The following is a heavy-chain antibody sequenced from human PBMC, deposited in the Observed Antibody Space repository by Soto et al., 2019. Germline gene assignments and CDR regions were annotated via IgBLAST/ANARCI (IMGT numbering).Heavy chain of an antibody. CDR3: ARDTYDSSGLYGMDV. CDR1: GGSISSYY. Sequence: PSETLSLTCTVSGGSISSYYWSWIRQPPGKGLEWIGYIYYSGSTNYNPSLKSRVTISVDTSKNQFSLKLSSVTAADTAVYYCARDTYDSSGLYGMDVWGQGTTVTVSS. J-gene: IGHJ6*02. CDR2: IYYSGST. D-gene: IGHD3-22*01. V-gene: IGHV4-59*01.